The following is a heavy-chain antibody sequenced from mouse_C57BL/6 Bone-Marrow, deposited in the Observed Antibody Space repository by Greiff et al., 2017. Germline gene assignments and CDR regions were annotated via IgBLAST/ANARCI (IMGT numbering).Heavy chain of an antibody. CDR3: ARKWLEGAWFAY. Sequence: QVQLQQPGAELVKPGASVKLSCKASGYTFTSYWMHWVKQRPGRGLEWIGRIDPTSGGTKSNQKFKSKATLTVHKPSSTAYMQLSSLTSEDSAVYYCARKWLEGAWFAYWGQGTLVTVSA. D-gene: IGHD2-2*01. CDR1: GYTFTSYW. J-gene: IGHJ3*01. CDR2: IDPTSGGT. V-gene: IGHV1-72*01.